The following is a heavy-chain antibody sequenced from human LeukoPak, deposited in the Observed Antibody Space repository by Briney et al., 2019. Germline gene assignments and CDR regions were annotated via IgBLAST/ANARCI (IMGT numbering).Heavy chain of an antibody. CDR3: ARVLGSGHAFDI. Sequence: PGGSLRLSCAVSGFTVSSYWMHWVRQAPGKGLVWVSCMNSDGSSIKYADSVKGRFTISRDNAKNTLYLQMNSLRAEDTAVYYCARVLGSGHAFDIWGQGTMVTVSS. V-gene: IGHV3-74*03. D-gene: IGHD2-15*01. J-gene: IGHJ3*02. CDR1: GFTVSSYW. CDR2: MNSDGSSI.